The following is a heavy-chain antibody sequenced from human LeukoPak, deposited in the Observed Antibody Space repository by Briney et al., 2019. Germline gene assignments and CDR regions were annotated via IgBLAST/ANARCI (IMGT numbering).Heavy chain of an antibody. CDR2: IYSGGST. V-gene: IGHV3-53*01. Sequence: GGSLRLSCAASGFTVSSNYMSWVRQAPGKGLEWVSVIYSGGSTYYADSVKGRFTISRDNSKNTLYLQMNSLRAEDTAVYYCARADTAMVFDYWGQGTLVTVSS. CDR1: GFTVSSNY. D-gene: IGHD5-18*01. J-gene: IGHJ4*02. CDR3: ARADTAMVFDY.